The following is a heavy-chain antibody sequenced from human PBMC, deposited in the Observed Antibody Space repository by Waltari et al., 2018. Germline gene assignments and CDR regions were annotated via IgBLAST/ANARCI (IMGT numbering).Heavy chain of an antibody. CDR1: GFTFSSYS. Sequence: EVQLVESGGGLVQPGGSLRLSCAASGFTFSSYSMNWVRQAPGKGLEWVSYISNSSRTIYDADSVKGRFTISRDNAKNSLYLQMNSLRAEDTAVYYCARDPYLSGWYYFDYWGQGTLVTVSS. J-gene: IGHJ4*02. CDR3: ARDPYLSGWYYFDY. V-gene: IGHV3-48*04. CDR2: ISNSSRTI. D-gene: IGHD6-19*01.